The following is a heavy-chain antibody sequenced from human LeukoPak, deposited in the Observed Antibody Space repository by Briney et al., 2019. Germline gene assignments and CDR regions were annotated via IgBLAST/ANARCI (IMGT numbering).Heavy chain of an antibody. J-gene: IGHJ4*02. CDR3: ARAPLTYYDFWSGDPVFYFDY. D-gene: IGHD3-3*01. V-gene: IGHV4-59*01. CDR2: IYYSGST. CDR1: GGSISSYY. Sequence: SETLSLTCTVSGGSISSYYWSWIRQPPGKGLEWIGYIYYSGSTNYNPSLKSRVTTSVDTSKNQFSLKLSSVTAADTAVYYCARAPLTYYDFWSGDPVFYFDYWGQGTLVTVSS.